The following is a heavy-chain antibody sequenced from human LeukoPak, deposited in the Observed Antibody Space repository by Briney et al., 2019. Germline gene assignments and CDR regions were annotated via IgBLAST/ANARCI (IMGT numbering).Heavy chain of an antibody. CDR1: GYTFTSYG. J-gene: IGHJ6*02. CDR2: ISAYNGNT. D-gene: IGHD5-18*01. V-gene: IGHV1-18*01. CDR3: ARDRRYSYGYGYYYGMDV. Sequence: ASVTVSCTASGYTFTSYGISWVRQAPGQGLEWMGWISAYNGNTNYAQKLQGRVTMTTDTSTSTAYMELRSLRSDDTAVYYCARDRRYSYGYGYYYGMDVWGQGTTVTVSS.